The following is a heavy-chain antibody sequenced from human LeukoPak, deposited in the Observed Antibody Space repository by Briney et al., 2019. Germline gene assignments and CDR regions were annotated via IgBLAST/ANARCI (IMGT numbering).Heavy chain of an antibody. Sequence: SETLSLTCAVYGGSFSGYYWSWTRQPPGKGLEWIGEINHSGSTNYNPSLKSRVTISVDTSKNQFSLKLSSVTAADTAVYYCAREGIAAAGTSYFDYWGQGTLVTVSS. V-gene: IGHV4-34*01. CDR2: INHSGST. J-gene: IGHJ4*02. CDR1: GGSFSGYY. CDR3: AREGIAAAGTSYFDY. D-gene: IGHD6-13*01.